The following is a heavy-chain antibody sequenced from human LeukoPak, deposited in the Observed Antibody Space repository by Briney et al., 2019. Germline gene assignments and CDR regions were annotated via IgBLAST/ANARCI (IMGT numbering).Heavy chain of an antibody. J-gene: IGHJ4*02. CDR2: INSDGTGI. CDR1: GFSFSTTW. D-gene: IGHD1-26*01. CDR3: ATPRGSGSYLAFDY. Sequence: GGSLRLSCAASGFSFSTTWMHWVRHAPGKGLVWVARINSDGTGIIYADSVKGRFTISRDNAKNTLFLQMNSLRAEDTAVYYCATPRGSGSYLAFDYWGQGTLVTVSS. V-gene: IGHV3-74*01.